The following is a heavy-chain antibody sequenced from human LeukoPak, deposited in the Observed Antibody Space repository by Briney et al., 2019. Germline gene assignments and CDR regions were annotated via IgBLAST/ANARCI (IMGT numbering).Heavy chain of an antibody. Sequence: SETLSLTCTVSGYSISSGYYWGWIRQPPGKGLEWIGSIYHTGNTYYNPSLKSRVTISVDTSKNQFSLRLSSVTAADTAVYYCARGGDSSSVGWFDPWGQGTLVTVSS. D-gene: IGHD6-13*01. CDR1: GYSISSGYY. J-gene: IGHJ5*02. V-gene: IGHV4-38-2*02. CDR2: IYHTGNT. CDR3: ARGGDSSSVGWFDP.